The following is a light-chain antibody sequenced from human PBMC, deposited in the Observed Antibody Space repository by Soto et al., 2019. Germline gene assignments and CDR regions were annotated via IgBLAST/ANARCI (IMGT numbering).Light chain of an antibody. CDR1: QSVDSSY. CDR3: QHFGSSRGT. V-gene: IGKV3-20*01. CDR2: GAS. J-gene: IGKJ1*01. Sequence: EIVWTQSPGTLSLSPGERATLSCRASQSVDSSYLAWYHQRPGQAPRLLIYGASSRATGIPDRFSGSGSGTDFTLTISRLEPEDFAVYYWQHFGSSRGTFGQGTKVDIK.